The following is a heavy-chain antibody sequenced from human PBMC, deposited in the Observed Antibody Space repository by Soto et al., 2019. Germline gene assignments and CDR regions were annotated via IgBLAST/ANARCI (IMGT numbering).Heavy chain of an antibody. CDR3: ARHKDAGSARGGMDV. J-gene: IGHJ6*02. CDR2: VHYSGST. D-gene: IGHD6-25*01. Sequence: QVQLQESGPGLVKPSETLSLTCTVSGGSISNFYWTWIRQPPGKGLEWIGNVHYSGSTNYNPSVKSRVTTSVDTAKNQLSMNLSSVTAAATAEYYCARHKDAGSARGGMDVWGQGTTVPVSS. V-gene: IGHV4-59*08. CDR1: GGSISNFY.